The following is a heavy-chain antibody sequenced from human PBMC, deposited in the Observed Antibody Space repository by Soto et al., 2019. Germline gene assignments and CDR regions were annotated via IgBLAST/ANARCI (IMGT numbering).Heavy chain of an antibody. CDR3: ARDPIAVAGTQGWFDP. V-gene: IGHV1-18*04. J-gene: IGHJ5*02. CDR1: GYTFTSYG. Sequence: ASVKVSCKASGYTFTSYGISWVRQAPGQGLEWMGWISAYNGNTNYAQKLQGRVTMTTDTSTSTAYMELRSLRSDDTAVYYCARDPIAVAGTQGWFDPWGQGTLVTISS. CDR2: ISAYNGNT. D-gene: IGHD6-19*01.